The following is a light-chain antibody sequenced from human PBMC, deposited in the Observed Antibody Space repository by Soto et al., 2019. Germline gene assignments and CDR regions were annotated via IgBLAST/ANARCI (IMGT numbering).Light chain of an antibody. Sequence: DIQMNQSPSTLSGSVGDRVTITCRASQTISSWLAWYQQKPGKAPKLLIYKASTLKSGVPSRFSGSGSGTEFTLTISSLQPDDCATYYCQHYNSYSEAFGQGTKVDIK. V-gene: IGKV1-5*03. CDR3: QHYNSYSEA. CDR2: KAS. J-gene: IGKJ1*01. CDR1: QTISSW.